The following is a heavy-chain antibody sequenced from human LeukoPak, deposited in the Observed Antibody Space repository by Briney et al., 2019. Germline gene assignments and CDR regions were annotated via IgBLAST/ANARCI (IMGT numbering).Heavy chain of an antibody. CDR3: ARHPDEYSSSSGWFDP. CDR1: RYSFTSYW. Sequence: GESLKISXKGSRYSFTSYWIGWVRQMPGKGLEWMGIIYPGDSDTRYSPSFQGQVTISADKSISTAYLQWSSLKASDTAMYYCARHPDEYSSSSGWFDPWGQGTLVTVSS. J-gene: IGHJ5*02. D-gene: IGHD6-6*01. CDR2: IYPGDSDT. V-gene: IGHV5-51*01.